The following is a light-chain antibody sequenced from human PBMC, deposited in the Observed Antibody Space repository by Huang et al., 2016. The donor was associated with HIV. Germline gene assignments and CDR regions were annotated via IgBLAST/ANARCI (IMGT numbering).Light chain of an antibody. Sequence: DIVMTQSPDSLAVSLGERATINCKSSLTVLDTSNKKNYLAWYQQQPGQPPKLLIYWASTRVSVVPDRFSRSVSGTDFALTISILQAEDVAVYYCQQYYISPLTFGGGTKVEIK. J-gene: IGKJ4*01. CDR2: WAS. CDR3: QQYYISPLT. V-gene: IGKV4-1*01. CDR1: LTVLDTSNKKNY.